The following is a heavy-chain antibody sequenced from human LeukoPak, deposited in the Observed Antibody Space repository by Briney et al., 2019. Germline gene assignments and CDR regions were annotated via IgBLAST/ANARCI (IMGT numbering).Heavy chain of an antibody. CDR3: ARVETGTYYGAMDV. D-gene: IGHD3-10*01. CDR2: ISCDGNNK. V-gene: IGHV3-30-3*01. J-gene: IGHJ6*02. Sequence: GRSLRLSCAGSGFTFSTYAFHWVRQAPGKGLEWVAIISCDGNNKSYVDSMKGRITISRDNSKNTLYLQMNSLRTDDTAVYYCARVETGTYYGAMDVWGQGTTVTVSS. CDR1: GFTFSTYA.